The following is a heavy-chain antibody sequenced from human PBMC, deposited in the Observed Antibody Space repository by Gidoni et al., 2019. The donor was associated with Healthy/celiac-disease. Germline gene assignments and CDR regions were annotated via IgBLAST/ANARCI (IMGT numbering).Heavy chain of an antibody. D-gene: IGHD6-13*01. CDR3: AKDIGDSSSFYYFDY. V-gene: IGHV3-9*01. CDR1: GFTFDDYA. CDR2: ISWNSGSI. Sequence: EVQLVESGGGLVQPGRSLTLSCAASGFTFDDYAMHWVRQAPGKGMEWVAGISWNSGSIGYADSVKGRFTISRDNAKNSLYLQMNSLRAEDTALYYCAKDIGDSSSFYYFDYWGQGTLVTVSS. J-gene: IGHJ4*02.